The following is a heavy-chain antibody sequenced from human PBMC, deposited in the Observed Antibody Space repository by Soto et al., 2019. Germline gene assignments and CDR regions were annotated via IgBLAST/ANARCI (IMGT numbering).Heavy chain of an antibody. CDR3: SRVDPSAKSPDY. D-gene: IGHD2-15*01. V-gene: IGHV4-61*04. CDR1: GGSVSSDSYY. CDR2: IYNSGDT. J-gene: IGHJ4*02. Sequence: SETLSLTCTVSGGSVSSDSYYWTWIRQPPGKGLEWIGLIYNSGDTNYNPSLKSRVTMSLDTSKNQFSLKLNSVTDDTAVYYCSRVDPSAKSPDYWGQGTLVTVSS.